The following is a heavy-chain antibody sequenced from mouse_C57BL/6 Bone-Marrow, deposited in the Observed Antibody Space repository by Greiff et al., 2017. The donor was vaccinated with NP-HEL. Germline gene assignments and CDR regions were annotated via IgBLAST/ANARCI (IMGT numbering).Heavy chain of an antibody. CDR2: ISSGSSTI. D-gene: IGHD2-4*01. CDR3: ARYDYGAWFAY. Sequence: EVQLVESGGGLVKPGGSLKLSCAASGFTFSDYGLHWVRQAPEKGLEWVAYISSGSSTIYYADTVKGRFTISRDNAKNTLFLQMTRLRSEDTAMYYCARYDYGAWFAYWGQGTLVTVSA. J-gene: IGHJ3*01. CDR1: GFTFSDYG. V-gene: IGHV5-17*01.